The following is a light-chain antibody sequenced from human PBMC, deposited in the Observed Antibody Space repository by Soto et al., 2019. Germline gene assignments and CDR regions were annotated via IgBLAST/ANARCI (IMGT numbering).Light chain of an antibody. Sequence: QSALTQPPSASGSPGQSVTVSCTGSSSDIGDYNYVSWYQQHPGKAPKLIIYDVTNRPSGVSNRFSGSKSGNTASLTISGLQAEDEADYYCSSFTSSITYVFGTGTKVTVL. CDR2: DVT. CDR1: SSDIGDYNY. J-gene: IGLJ1*01. V-gene: IGLV2-14*03. CDR3: SSFTSSITYV.